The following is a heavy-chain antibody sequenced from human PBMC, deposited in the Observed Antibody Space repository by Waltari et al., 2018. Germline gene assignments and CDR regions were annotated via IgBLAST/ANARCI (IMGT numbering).Heavy chain of an antibody. CDR3: AKGSRGYTNYFFDS. Sequence: EVQLLESAGGLVQPGEALRLSCAASGFSFMGFAMTWVRQAPGEGQGCVASISVSGATPFYADSVKGRFTIVRDNSRDTVYLQMNSLRVDDSAVYYCAKGSRGYTNYFFDSWGQGTLVSVSS. CDR2: ISVSGATP. J-gene: IGHJ4*02. V-gene: IGHV3-23*01. D-gene: IGHD3-16*02. CDR1: GFSFMGFA.